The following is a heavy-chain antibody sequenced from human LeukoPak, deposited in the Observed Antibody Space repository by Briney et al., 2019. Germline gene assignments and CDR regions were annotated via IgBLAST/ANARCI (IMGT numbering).Heavy chain of an antibody. CDR1: GFTFGSHA. CDR3: GKTTVGYSSGQKPAWPVDY. D-gene: IGHD5-18*01. Sequence: GGSLRLSCEASGFTFGSHAMYWVRQAPGEGLEGVAGIFGRGGSPHYADSVKGRFTISRDNSRNTVYLQINSLRAEDTAVYYCGKTTVGYSSGQKPAWPVDYWGQGTLVTVSS. V-gene: IGHV3-23*01. J-gene: IGHJ4*02. CDR2: IFGRGGSP.